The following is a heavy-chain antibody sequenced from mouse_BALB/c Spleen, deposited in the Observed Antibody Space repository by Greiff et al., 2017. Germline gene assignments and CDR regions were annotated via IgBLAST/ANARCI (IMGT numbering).Heavy chain of an antibody. Sequence: EVNVVESGGGLVQPGGSRKLSCAASGFTFSSFGMHWVRQAPEKGLEWVAYISSGSSTIYYADTVKGRFTISRDNPKNTLFLQMTSLRSEDTAMYYCARWNGYYPPRAMDYWGQGTSVTVSS. CDR1: GFTFSSFG. CDR3: ARWNGYYPPRAMDY. V-gene: IGHV5-17*02. CDR2: ISSGSSTI. D-gene: IGHD2-3*01. J-gene: IGHJ4*01.